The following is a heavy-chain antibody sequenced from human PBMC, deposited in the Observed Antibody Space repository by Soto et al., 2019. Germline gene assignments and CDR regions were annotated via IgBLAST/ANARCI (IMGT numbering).Heavy chain of an antibody. Sequence: SETLSLTCAVYGGSFSSYYWSWIRQPPGKGLEWIGEINHSGSTNYNPSLKSRVTISVDTSKNQFSLKLSSVTAADTAVYYCARGRDIVVVPAAMIYYYYGMDVWGQGTTVT. CDR3: ARGRDIVVVPAAMIYYYYGMDV. CDR2: INHSGST. CDR1: GGSFSSYY. D-gene: IGHD2-2*01. V-gene: IGHV4-34*01. J-gene: IGHJ6*02.